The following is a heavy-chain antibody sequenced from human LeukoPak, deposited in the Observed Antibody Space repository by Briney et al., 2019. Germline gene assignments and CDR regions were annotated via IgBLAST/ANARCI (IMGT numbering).Heavy chain of an antibody. CDR2: ISPSGDIT. V-gene: IGHV3-23*01. D-gene: IGHD3-22*01. CDR1: GFSFSSHG. J-gene: IGHJ6*03. CDR3: AKKDSSGYYCYYYYMDV. Sequence: PGGTLRLSCAGSGFSFSSHGMNWVRQAPGKGLEWVSGISPSGDITYYTDSVKGRLTISRDNSKNTLYLQMNSLRAEDTAVYYCAKKDSSGYYCYYYYMDVWGKGTTVTISS.